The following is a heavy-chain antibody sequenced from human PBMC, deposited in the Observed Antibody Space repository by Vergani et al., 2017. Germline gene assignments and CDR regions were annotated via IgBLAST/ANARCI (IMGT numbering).Heavy chain of an antibody. Sequence: EVQLVPSGAEVKKPGEATRREGKGGGYSFKRERSSWVRQRPGKGREWMGRIDPSDSYTNYSPSFQGHVTISADQSSSTAYLQWSSLKASDTAMYYCARGQWLVRKLNWFDPWGQGTLVTVSS. CDR3: ARGQWLVRKLNWFDP. CDR2: IDPSDSYT. J-gene: IGHJ5*02. CDR1: GYSFKRER. D-gene: IGHD6-19*01. V-gene: IGHV5-10-1*01.